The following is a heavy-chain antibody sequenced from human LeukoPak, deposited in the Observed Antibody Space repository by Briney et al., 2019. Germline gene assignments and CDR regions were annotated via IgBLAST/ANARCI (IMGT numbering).Heavy chain of an antibody. CDR3: AKEGGYNYGYLDS. D-gene: IGHD5-18*01. CDR1: GFSYSSYA. V-gene: IGHV3-23*01. Sequence: GGSLRLSCVVSGFSYSSYAMSWVRQAPGKGLEGVSTISGSGDTYYVDSVKGRFTISRDNSKNTLYLRMNSLRAEDTAVYYCAKEGGYNYGYLDSWGQGTLVTVSS. CDR2: ISGSGDT. J-gene: IGHJ4*02.